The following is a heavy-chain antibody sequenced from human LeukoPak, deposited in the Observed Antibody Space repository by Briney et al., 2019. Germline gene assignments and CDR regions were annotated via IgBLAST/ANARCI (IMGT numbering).Heavy chain of an antibody. Sequence: SVKVSCKASGGTFSSYAISWVRQAPGQGLEWMGGIIPIFGTANYAQKFQGRVTITADESTSTAYLELSSLRSEDTAVYYCARDLNYYGSGSFRGFDYWGQGTLVTVSS. CDR1: GGTFSSYA. D-gene: IGHD3-10*01. CDR3: ARDLNYYGSGSFRGFDY. V-gene: IGHV1-69*13. J-gene: IGHJ4*02. CDR2: IIPIFGTA.